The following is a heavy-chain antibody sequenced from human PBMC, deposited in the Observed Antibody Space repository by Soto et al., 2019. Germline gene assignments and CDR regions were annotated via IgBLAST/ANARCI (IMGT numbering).Heavy chain of an antibody. V-gene: IGHV3-11*05. D-gene: IGHD6-13*01. CDR1: GFTFSDYY. J-gene: IGHJ4*02. Sequence: QAQLVESGGRLVKPGGSLRLSCAVSGFTFSDYYMTWIRQAPGKGLEWVSYISSSTSHTNYADSVKGRFTISRDNAKNSLFLQMNSLRAEDTAVYYCARGRGAAADYFDFWGQGTLVTVSS. CDR3: ARGRGAAADYFDF. CDR2: ISSSTSHT.